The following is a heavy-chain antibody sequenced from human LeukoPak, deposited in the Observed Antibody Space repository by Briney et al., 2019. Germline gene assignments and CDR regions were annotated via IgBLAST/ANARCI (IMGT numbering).Heavy chain of an antibody. Sequence: ASVKVSCKASGYTFTSYGISWVRQAPGQGLEWMGWISAYNGNTNYAQKLQGRVTMTTDTSTSTAYMELRSLRPDDTAVYYCARDVGWDYYDSSGYFCPFDYWGQGTLVTVSS. CDR3: ARDVGWDYYDSSGYFCPFDY. J-gene: IGHJ4*02. CDR2: ISAYNGNT. D-gene: IGHD3-22*01. CDR1: GYTFTSYG. V-gene: IGHV1-18*01.